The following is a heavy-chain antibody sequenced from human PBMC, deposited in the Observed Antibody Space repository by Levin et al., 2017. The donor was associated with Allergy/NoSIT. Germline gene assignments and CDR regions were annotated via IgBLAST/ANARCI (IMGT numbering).Heavy chain of an antibody. J-gene: IGHJ2*01. CDR1: GFTFSNYG. V-gene: IGHV3-30*18. Sequence: GGSLRLSCVASGFTFSNYGMQWVRQAPGKGLEWVAVISYDGSAKIYAAPVRGRFTSSRDNSKNPLYLQMNSLEVEAPGVFHCAKKTSAQISGWYFDLWGRGTLVTVSS. D-gene: IGHD3-3*01. CDR2: ISYDGSAK. CDR3: AKKTSAQISGWYFDL.